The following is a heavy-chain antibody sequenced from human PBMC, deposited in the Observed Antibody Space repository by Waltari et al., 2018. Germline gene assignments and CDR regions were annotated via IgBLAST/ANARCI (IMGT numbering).Heavy chain of an antibody. J-gene: IGHJ4*02. D-gene: IGHD3-10*01. CDR1: GFTFSSYA. CDR3: ARGAHPGGALRYYFDY. V-gene: IGHV3-30-3*01. Sequence: QVQLVESGGGVVQPGRSLRLSCAASGFTFSSYAMHWVRQAPGKGLEWVAVITYDGSNKYYADSVKGRFTISRDKSKNTLYLQMNSLRAEDTAVYYCARGAHPGGALRYYFDYWGQGTLVTVSS. CDR2: ITYDGSNK.